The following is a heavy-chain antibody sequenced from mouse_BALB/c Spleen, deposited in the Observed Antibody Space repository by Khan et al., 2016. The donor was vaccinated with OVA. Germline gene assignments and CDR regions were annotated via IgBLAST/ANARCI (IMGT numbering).Heavy chain of an antibody. CDR1: GYTFTDYI. V-gene: IGHV1-77*01. CDR2: IYPGSGST. J-gene: IGHJ2*01. CDR3: AGSGYGSLAY. D-gene: IGHD1-1*01. Sequence: VQLQESGPVLVKPGASVKMSCMASGYTFTDYIINWVRQRTGQGLEWIGQIYPGSGSTYYNEKFKDKATLTADKSSTTAYMQLRSLTSEDSAVYSCAGSGYGSLAYWGQGTTLTVSS.